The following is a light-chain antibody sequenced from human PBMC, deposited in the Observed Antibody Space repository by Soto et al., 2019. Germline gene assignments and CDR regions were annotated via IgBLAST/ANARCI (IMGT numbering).Light chain of an antibody. V-gene: IGLV4-69*01. CDR3: QTWGTGIYV. CDR1: SGHSSYA. CDR2: LNSDGTH. J-gene: IGLJ7*01. Sequence: QPVLTQSPSASASLGASVELTCTLSSGHSSYAIAWHQQQPEKGPRYLMKLNSDGTHSKGDGIPDRFSGSSSGAERYLTISRLQSEDEADYYWQTWGTGIYVFGGGTQLTVL.